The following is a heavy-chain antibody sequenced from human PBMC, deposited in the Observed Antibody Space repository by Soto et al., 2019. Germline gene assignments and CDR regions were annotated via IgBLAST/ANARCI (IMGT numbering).Heavy chain of an antibody. CDR1: GGSISSSSYY. D-gene: IGHD3-3*01. CDR3: ARQGITIFGVVINNWFDP. CDR2: IYYSGST. J-gene: IGHJ5*02. Sequence: SETLSLTCTVSGGSISSSSYYWGWIRQPPGKGLEWIGSIYYSGSTYYNPSLKSRVTISVDTSKNQFSLKLSSVTAAGTAVYYCARQGITIFGVVINNWFDPWGQGTLVTVSS. V-gene: IGHV4-39*01.